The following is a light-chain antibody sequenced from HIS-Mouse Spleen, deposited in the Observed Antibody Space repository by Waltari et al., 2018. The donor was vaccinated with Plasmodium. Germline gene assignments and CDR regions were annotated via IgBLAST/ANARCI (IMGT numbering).Light chain of an antibody. CDR2: AAS. CDR1: QSISSY. J-gene: IGKJ4*01. CDR3: QQSYSTPPT. Sequence: DIQMTQSPSSLSASVGDRVTITCRARQSISSYLNWDQQKPGKAPKLLIYAASSLQSGVPSRFSGSGSGTDFTLTISSLQPEDFATYYCQQSYSTPPTFGGGTKVEIK. V-gene: IGKV1-39*01.